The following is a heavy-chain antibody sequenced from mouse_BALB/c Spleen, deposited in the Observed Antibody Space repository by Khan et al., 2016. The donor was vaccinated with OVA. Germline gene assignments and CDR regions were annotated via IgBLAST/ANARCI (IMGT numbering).Heavy chain of an antibody. CDR1: GFTFSTYG. Sequence: EVELVEPGGDLVKPGGSLKLSCAASGFTFSTYGMSWVRQTPDKRLEWVATISSAGTYTYYPDSVKGRFTIYRDNAKNTLYLQMNSLRSEATAMYYCARHCVGIMDYWGQGTSLTVSS. J-gene: IGHJ4*01. CDR3: ARHCVGIMDY. V-gene: IGHV5-6*01. CDR2: ISSAGTYT.